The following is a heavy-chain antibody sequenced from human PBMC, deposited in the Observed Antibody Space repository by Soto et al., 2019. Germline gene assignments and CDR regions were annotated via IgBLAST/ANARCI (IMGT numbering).Heavy chain of an antibody. V-gene: IGHV4-59*08. CDR2: IYYSGST. J-gene: IGHJ4*02. CDR3: ARRDSSSWQGEIDY. D-gene: IGHD6-13*01. CDR1: GGSISSYY. Sequence: TSETLSLTCTVSGGSISSYYWSWIRQPPGKGLEWIGYIYYSGSTNYNPSLKSRVTISVDTSKNQFSLKLSSVTAADTAVYYCARRDSSSWQGEIDYWGQGTLVTVSS.